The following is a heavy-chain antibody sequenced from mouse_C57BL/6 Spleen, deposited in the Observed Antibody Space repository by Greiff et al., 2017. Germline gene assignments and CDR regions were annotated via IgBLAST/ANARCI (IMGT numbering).Heavy chain of an antibody. CDR3: TRDRGTPYYFDY. V-gene: IGHV5-9-1*02. CDR2: ISSGGDYI. J-gene: IGHJ2*01. Sequence: DVMLVESGEGLVKPGGSLKLSCAASGFTFSSYAMSWVRQTPEKRLEWVAYISSGGDYIYYADTVKGRFTISRDNARNTLYLQMSSLKSEDTAMYYCTRDRGTPYYFDYWGQGTTLTVSS. D-gene: IGHD3-1*01. CDR1: GFTFSSYA.